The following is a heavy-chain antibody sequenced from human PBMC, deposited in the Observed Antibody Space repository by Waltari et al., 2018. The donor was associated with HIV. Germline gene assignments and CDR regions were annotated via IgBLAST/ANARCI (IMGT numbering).Heavy chain of an antibody. V-gene: IGHV1-46*01. Sequence: QVQLVQSGPEVKKPGASVKVSCKTSGYTFSRNFLHWVRQAPGQGLQWMGIINPMASRTHYAQTFQGRVNMTADTSTSTVYMEVSSLRNEDTAVYYCARDTRGYFDFWGQGTQVTVSS. D-gene: IGHD6-6*01. J-gene: IGHJ4*02. CDR3: ARDTRGYFDF. CDR2: INPMASRT. CDR1: GYTFSRNF.